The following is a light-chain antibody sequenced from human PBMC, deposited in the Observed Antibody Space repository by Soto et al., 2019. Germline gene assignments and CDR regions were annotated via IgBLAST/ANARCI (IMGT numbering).Light chain of an antibody. CDR2: EVN. Sequence: QSALTQPPSASGSPGQSVTISCTGTSSDVGAYNYVAWYQQHPDKAPKLMIYEVNKRPSGVPDRFSGSKSGNTASLTVSGLQAEDEADYDCSSYAGSNNFWVFCVGTKLTVL. CDR3: SSYAGSNNFWV. CDR1: SSDVGAYNY. J-gene: IGLJ3*02. V-gene: IGLV2-8*01.